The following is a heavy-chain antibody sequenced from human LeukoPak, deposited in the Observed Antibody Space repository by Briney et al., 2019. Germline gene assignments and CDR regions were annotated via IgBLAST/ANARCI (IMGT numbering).Heavy chain of an antibody. D-gene: IGHD3-10*01. CDR3: ARGPYYYGSGRPFDY. J-gene: IGHJ4*02. Sequence: SETLSLTCAVYGGSFSGYYWTWIRQPPGKGLEWIGEINHSGSTNYNPSLKSRVTISVGTSENQFSLKLTSVTAADTAMYYCARGPYYYGSGRPFDYWGLGTLVTVSS. V-gene: IGHV4-34*01. CDR2: INHSGST. CDR1: GGSFSGYY.